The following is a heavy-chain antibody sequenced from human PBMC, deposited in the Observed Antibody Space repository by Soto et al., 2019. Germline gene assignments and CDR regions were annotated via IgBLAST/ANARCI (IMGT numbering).Heavy chain of an antibody. D-gene: IGHD7-27*01. Sequence: SLRLSCVVSGITFSYYSMHWVRQAPGKGLEYVSGIVSNGGTAYYADSVKGRFTTSRDNSKNTLYLQMSSLRNEDTAVYYCVYMGTKSQLLNYWGQGTLVLVS. CDR1: GITFSYYS. V-gene: IGHV3-64D*06. CDR3: VYMGTKSQLLNY. CDR2: IVSNGGTA. J-gene: IGHJ4*02.